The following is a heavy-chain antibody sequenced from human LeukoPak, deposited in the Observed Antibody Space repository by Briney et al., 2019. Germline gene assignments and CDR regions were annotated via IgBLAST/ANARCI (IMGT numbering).Heavy chain of an antibody. CDR1: GFTVSSNY. CDR3: ARDGRYCIITSCYGYYGMDV. CDR2: IYSGGST. Sequence: PGGSLRLSCAASGFTVSSNYMSWVRQAPGKGLEWVSVIYSGGSTYYADSVKGRFTISRRNSKNTLDLQMNSLRPEDTAVYYCARDGRYCIITSCYGYYGMDVWGQGTTVTVSS. V-gene: IGHV3-53*04. D-gene: IGHD2-2*01. J-gene: IGHJ6*02.